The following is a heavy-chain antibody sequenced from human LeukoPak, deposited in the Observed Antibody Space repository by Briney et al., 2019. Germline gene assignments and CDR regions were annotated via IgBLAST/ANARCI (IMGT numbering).Heavy chain of an antibody. CDR3: ATSHDSKTAPYDV. CDR2: IYTNGGT. D-gene: IGHD3-3*01. J-gene: IGHJ4*02. CDR1: GASISSYC. Sequence: SETLSLTCTVSGASISSYCWSWVRQSPGKGLEWIGYIYTNGGTDYNPSLRSRVTMSVDTSKNQLSMELRFLTAADTAVYYCATSHDSKTAPYDVWGQGTLVTVSS. V-gene: IGHV4-4*09.